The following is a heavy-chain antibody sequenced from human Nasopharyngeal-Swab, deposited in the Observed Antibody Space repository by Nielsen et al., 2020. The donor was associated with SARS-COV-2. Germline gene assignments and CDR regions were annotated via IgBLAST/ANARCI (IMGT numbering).Heavy chain of an antibody. J-gene: IGHJ3*02. V-gene: IGHV4-4*02. CDR1: GGSISSSNW. Sequence: SETLSLTCAVSGGSISSSNWWSWVRQPPGKGLEWSGEIYHSGSTNYNPSLKSRVTISVDESKNQFSLKLSSVTAADTAVYFCAGDVVGATTTDAFDIWGQGTMVTVSS. CDR3: AGDVVGATTTDAFDI. D-gene: IGHD1-26*01. CDR2: IYHSGST.